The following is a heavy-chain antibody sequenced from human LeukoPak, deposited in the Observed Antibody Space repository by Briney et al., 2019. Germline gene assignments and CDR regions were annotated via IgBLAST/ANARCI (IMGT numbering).Heavy chain of an antibody. CDR1: GYPFTSYD. CDR3: ARNKDGFGT. CDR2: MNPNSGNT. D-gene: IGHD2/OR15-2a*01. J-gene: IGHJ3*02. Sequence: GASVKVSCKASGYPFTSYDIGWVRPATGQGLEWMGWMNPNSGNTGYAQKFQGSVTITRNTSISTAYMELSSLRSEDTAMYYCARNKDGFGTWGQGTMVTVSS. V-gene: IGHV1-8*01.